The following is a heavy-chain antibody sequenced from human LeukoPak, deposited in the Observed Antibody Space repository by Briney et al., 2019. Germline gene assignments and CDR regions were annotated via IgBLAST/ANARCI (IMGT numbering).Heavy chain of an antibody. CDR2: IWYDGSNI. J-gene: IGHJ4*02. CDR3: ARARDYYDISSFSALDY. V-gene: IGHV3-33*01. D-gene: IGHD3-22*01. Sequence: GGSLRLSCAASGFTFSTYGMHWVRQAPGKGLEWLAVIWYDGSNIYYADSVKGRFAISRDNSKNTLYLLLNSLRAEDTAVYYCARARDYYDISSFSALDYWGQGTLVTVSS. CDR1: GFTFSTYG.